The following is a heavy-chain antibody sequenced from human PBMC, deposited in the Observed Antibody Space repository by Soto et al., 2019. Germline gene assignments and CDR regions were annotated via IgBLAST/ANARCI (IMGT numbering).Heavy chain of an antibody. J-gene: IGHJ4*02. CDR2: INPRGGIT. V-gene: IGHV1-46*01. D-gene: IGHD2-8*01. CDR3: ARAHCTNGVCAHYFDY. Sequence: GLEWMGIINPRGGITTYAQKFQGRLTMTGDTSPSTAYMELSSLRSEDTAVYYCARAHCTNGVCAHYFDYWGQGPLVTVSS.